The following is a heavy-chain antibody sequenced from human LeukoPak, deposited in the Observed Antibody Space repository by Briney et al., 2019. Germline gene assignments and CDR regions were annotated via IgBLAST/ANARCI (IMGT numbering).Heavy chain of an antibody. Sequence: GGSLRLSCAASGFTFSDYYMSWIHQAPGKGLEWVSYISSSGSTIYYADSVKGRFTISRDNAKNSLYLQMNSLRAEDTAVYYCASTYNWNPAYNWFDPWGQGTLVTVSS. CDR1: GFTFSDYY. CDR2: ISSSGSTI. V-gene: IGHV3-11*04. J-gene: IGHJ5*02. D-gene: IGHD1-20*01. CDR3: ASTYNWNPAYNWFDP.